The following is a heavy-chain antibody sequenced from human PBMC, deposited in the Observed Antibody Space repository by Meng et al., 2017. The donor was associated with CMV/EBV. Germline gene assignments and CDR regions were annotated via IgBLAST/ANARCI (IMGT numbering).Heavy chain of an antibody. V-gene: IGHV1-18*01. Sequence: ASVKVSCKASGYTFTSYGISWVRQAPGQGLEWMGWISAYNGNTNYAQKLQGRVTMTTDTSTSTAYMELRSLRSDDPAVYYCAREGAMVGATPPCNDYWGQGTLVTVSS. CDR2: ISAYNGNT. CDR3: AREGAMVGATPPCNDY. D-gene: IGHD1-26*01. J-gene: IGHJ4*02. CDR1: GYTFTSYG.